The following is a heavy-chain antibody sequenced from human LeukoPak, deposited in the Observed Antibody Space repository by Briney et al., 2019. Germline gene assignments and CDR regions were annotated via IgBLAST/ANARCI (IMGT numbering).Heavy chain of an antibody. J-gene: IGHJ4*02. CDR1: GFTFRTCG. CDR3: AKDHAGSGRAFES. V-gene: IGHV3-30*04. CDR2: MSSDAIKT. Sequence: GTSLRLSCETSGFTFRTCGLHWVRQAPGKGLEWVALMSSDAIKTYYADSVKGRFSISRDSSKDTLYLQMNSLRAEDRAVYYCAKDHAGSGRAFESWGQGTLVTVSS. D-gene: IGHD2-15*01.